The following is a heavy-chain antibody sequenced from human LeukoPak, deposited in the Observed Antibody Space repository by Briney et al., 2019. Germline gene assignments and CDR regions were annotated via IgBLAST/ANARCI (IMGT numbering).Heavy chain of an antibody. CDR1: GFTFSDYY. V-gene: IGHV3-11*01. CDR3: AKSGELFLDDGMDV. D-gene: IGHD3-10*01. J-gene: IGHJ6*02. CDR2: ISSSGSTI. Sequence: GGSLRLSCAASGFTFSDYYMSWIGQAPGKGLEGVSYISSSGSTIYYADSVKGRFTISRDNAKNSLYLQMNSLRAEDTAMYYCAKSGELFLDDGMDVWGQGTTVTVSS.